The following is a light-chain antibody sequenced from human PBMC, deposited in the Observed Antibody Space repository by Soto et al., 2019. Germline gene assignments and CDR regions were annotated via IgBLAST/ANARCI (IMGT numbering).Light chain of an antibody. CDR2: GAS. CDR3: QHYNNWPLT. Sequence: EIVMTQSPATLSVSPGERATLSCRASQSVSSNLAWYHQRPGQAPRLLIYGASTRATGIPARFSGSGSGTEFTLTISSLQSEDFAVYYCQHYNNWPLTVGGGTKVDIK. V-gene: IGKV3-15*01. J-gene: IGKJ4*01. CDR1: QSVSSN.